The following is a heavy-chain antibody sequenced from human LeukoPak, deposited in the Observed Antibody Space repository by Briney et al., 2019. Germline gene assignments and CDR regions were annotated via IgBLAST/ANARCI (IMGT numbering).Heavy chain of an antibody. J-gene: IGHJ4*02. V-gene: IGHV4-39*01. D-gene: IGHD2-21*02. CDR2: IYYSGST. Sequence: SETLSLTCTVSGGSISGSSYYWGWIRQPPGKGLEWIGSIYYSGSTYYNPSLKSRVTISVDTSKNQFSLKLSSVTAADTAVYYCARQDRATDPLDYWGQGTLVTVSS. CDR1: GGSISGSSYY. CDR3: ARQDRATDPLDY.